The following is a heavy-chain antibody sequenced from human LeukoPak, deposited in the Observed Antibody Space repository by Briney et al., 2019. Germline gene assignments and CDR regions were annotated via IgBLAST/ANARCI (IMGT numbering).Heavy chain of an antibody. Sequence: PGGSLRLSCAASGFTFSSYGMHWVRQAPGKGLEWVAGISYDGSNKYYADSVKGRFTISRDNSKNTLYLQMNSLRAEDTAVYYCAKEATYYDILTGYRNEYYFDYWGQGTLVTVSS. J-gene: IGHJ4*02. CDR1: GFTFSSYG. CDR3: AKEATYYDILTGYRNEYYFDY. CDR2: ISYDGSNK. V-gene: IGHV3-30*18. D-gene: IGHD3-9*01.